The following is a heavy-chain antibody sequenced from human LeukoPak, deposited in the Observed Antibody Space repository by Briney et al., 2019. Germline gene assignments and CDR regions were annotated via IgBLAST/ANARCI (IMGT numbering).Heavy chain of an antibody. CDR3: ARGWGIYGAFYQYYYYMDV. V-gene: IGHV4-38-2*02. Sequence: SETLSLTCTVSGYSIRSGYYWGWIRQPPGKGLEWIGSIYHSGGTYYNPSLKSRVTISVDTSKNQFSLKLSSVTAADTAVYYCARGWGIYGAFYQYYYYMDVWGKGTTVTVSS. CDR1: GYSIRSGYY. J-gene: IGHJ6*03. CDR2: IYHSGGT. D-gene: IGHD3-16*01.